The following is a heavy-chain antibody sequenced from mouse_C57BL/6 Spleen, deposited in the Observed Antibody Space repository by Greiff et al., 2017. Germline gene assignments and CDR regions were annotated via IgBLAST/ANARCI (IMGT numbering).Heavy chain of an antibody. Sequence: QVQLQQSGPELVKPGASVQISCKASGYAFSSSWMNWVKQRPGKGLEWIGRIYPGDGDTNYNGKFKGKATLTADKSSSTAYMQLSSLTSEDSAVYFCARITTVVAHFDVWGTGTTVTVSS. D-gene: IGHD1-1*01. V-gene: IGHV1-82*01. CDR3: ARITTVVAHFDV. CDR2: IYPGDGDT. CDR1: GYAFSSSW. J-gene: IGHJ1*03.